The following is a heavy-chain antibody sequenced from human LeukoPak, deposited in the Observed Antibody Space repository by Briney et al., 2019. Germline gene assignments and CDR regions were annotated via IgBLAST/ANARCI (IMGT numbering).Heavy chain of an antibody. J-gene: IGHJ6*03. CDR2: INHSGST. CDR1: GGSISSYY. CDR3: ARGGGSSWYYYYYMDV. D-gene: IGHD6-13*01. V-gene: IGHV4-34*01. Sequence: SETLSLTCTVSGGSISSYYWSWIRQPPGKGLEWIGEINHSGSTNYNPSLKSRVTISVDTSKNQFSLKLSSVTAADTAVYYCARGGGSSWYYYYYMDVWGKGTTVTVSS.